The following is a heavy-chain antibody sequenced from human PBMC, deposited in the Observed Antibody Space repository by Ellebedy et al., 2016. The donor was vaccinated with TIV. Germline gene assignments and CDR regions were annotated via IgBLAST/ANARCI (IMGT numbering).Heavy chain of an antibody. J-gene: IGHJ3*02. CDR3: ATDGSYGGHFSPTHAFVT. CDR1: RISFSSYW. V-gene: IGHV3-7*03. D-gene: IGHD1-26*01. CDR2: INRDGGET. Sequence: GESLKISCAASRISFSSYWMTWVRQAPGKGLEWVANINRDGGETFYVDSVKGRFTISRDNAKNSLYLQMNSLRAEDTAVYYCATDGSYGGHFSPTHAFVTWGQGTMVIVSS.